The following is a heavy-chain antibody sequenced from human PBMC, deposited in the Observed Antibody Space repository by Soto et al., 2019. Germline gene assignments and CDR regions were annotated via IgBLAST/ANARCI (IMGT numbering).Heavy chain of an antibody. J-gene: IGHJ3*02. CDR3: ARLSYNWNDRAFDI. Sequence: GGSLRLSCAASGFTFSSYDMHWVRQATGKGLEWVSAIGTAGDTYYPGSVKGRFTISRENAKNSLYLQMNSLRAGDTAVYYCARLSYNWNDRAFDIWGQGTMVTVSS. CDR2: IGTAGDT. D-gene: IGHD1-1*01. CDR1: GFTFSSYD. V-gene: IGHV3-13*01.